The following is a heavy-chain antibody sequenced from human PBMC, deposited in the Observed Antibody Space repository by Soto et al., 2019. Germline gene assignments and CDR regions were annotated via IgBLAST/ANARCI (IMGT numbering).Heavy chain of an antibody. CDR3: FGEYYYDFWSGYSTKSYYGMDV. Sequence: LTCTVSGGSISSSSYYWGWIRQPPGKGLEWIGSIYYSGSTYYNPSLKSRVTISVDTSKNQFSLKLSSVTAADTAVYYCFGEYYYDFWSGYSTKSYYGMDVWGQGTTVTVSS. CDR2: IYYSGST. D-gene: IGHD3-3*01. J-gene: IGHJ6*02. V-gene: IGHV4-39*01. CDR1: GGSISSSSYY.